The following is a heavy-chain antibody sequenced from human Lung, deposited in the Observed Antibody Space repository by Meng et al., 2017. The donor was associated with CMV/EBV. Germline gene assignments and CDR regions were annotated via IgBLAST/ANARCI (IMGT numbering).Heavy chain of an antibody. D-gene: IGHD6-13*01. Sequence: ASVKVSCKASGYTLRTYDINWVRQATGQGLEWMGWMNANSGNTGYAQKFQGRVSMTRDTSTSTAYMELTSLRSEDTAVYYCARTQIAVEAGGTKTKYYFYGLDVWXQGTTVXVSS. CDR3: ARTQIAVEAGGTKTKYYFYGLDV. J-gene: IGHJ6*02. CDR2: MNANSGNT. V-gene: IGHV1-8*02. CDR1: GYTLRTYD.